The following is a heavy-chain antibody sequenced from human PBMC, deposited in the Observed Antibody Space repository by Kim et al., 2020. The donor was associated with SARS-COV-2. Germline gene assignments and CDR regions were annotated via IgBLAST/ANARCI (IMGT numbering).Heavy chain of an antibody. CDR2: ISRSSDIK. CDR3: ARARCDKRSLDY. V-gene: IGHV3-11*01. J-gene: IGHJ4*02. CDR1: GFRFSDYY. D-gene: IGHD2-21*02. Sequence: GVSLRLSCAASGFRFSDYYMTWIRQGPGKGREWISYISRSSDIKHDADSVKGRFTISRDNAKNTLFRQMSSLKAEDTAIYYCARARCDKRSLDYWCQGSL.